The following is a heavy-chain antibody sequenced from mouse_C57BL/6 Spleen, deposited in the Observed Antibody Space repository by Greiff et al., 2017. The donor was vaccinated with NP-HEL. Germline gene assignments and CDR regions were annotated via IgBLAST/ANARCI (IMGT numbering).Heavy chain of an antibody. J-gene: IGHJ4*01. CDR2: IYPGSGST. CDR1: GYTFTSYW. Sequence: QVQLQQPGAELVKPGASVKMSCKASGYTFTSYWITWVKQRPGQGLEWIGDIYPGSGSTNYNEKFKSKATLTVDTSSSTAYMQLSGLTSEDSAVYYCARRGYYGPYAMDYWGQGTSVTVSS. D-gene: IGHD1-2*01. V-gene: IGHV1-55*01. CDR3: ARRGYYGPYAMDY.